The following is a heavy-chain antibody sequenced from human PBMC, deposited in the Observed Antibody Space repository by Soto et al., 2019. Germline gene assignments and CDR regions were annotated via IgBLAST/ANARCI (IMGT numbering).Heavy chain of an antibody. V-gene: IGHV3-21*01. CDR1: GFTFSSYS. D-gene: IGHD6-19*01. CDR3: ARVAGYSSGWYGGLLDY. J-gene: IGHJ4*02. CDR2: ISSSSSYI. Sequence: GGSLRLSCAASGFTFSSYSMNWVRQAPGKGLEWVSSISSSSSYIYYADSVKGRFTISRDNAKNSLYLQMNSLRAEDTAVYYCARVAGYSSGWYGGLLDYWGQGTLVTVSS.